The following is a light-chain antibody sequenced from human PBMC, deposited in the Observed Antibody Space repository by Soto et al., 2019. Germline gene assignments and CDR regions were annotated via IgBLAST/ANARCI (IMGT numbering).Light chain of an antibody. J-gene: IGKJ4*01. V-gene: IGKV1-5*03. CDR1: QSISSW. CDR2: KAS. CDR3: HQYNSYTLT. Sequence: DIQMTQSPSTLSASVGDRVTITCRASQSISSWLAWYQQEPGKAPKLLIYKASSLESGVPSRFSGSGSGTAFTHTISSLQPDDFATYYCHQYNSYTLTSDGATTVEIK.